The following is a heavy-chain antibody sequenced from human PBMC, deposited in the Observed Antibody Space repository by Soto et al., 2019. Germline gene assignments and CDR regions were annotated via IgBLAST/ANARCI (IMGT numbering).Heavy chain of an antibody. D-gene: IGHD3-22*01. CDR2: IYHSGST. J-gene: IGHJ3*02. CDR1: GGSISSSNW. V-gene: IGHV4-4*02. CDR3: ARDRRYCYDSSGYLTAGGAFDI. Sequence: SETLSLTCAVSGGSISSSNWWSWVRQPPGKGLEWIGEIYHSGSTNYNPSLKSRVTISVDKSKNQFSLKLSSVTAADTAVYYCARDRRYCYDSSGYLTAGGAFDIWGQGTMVTVSS.